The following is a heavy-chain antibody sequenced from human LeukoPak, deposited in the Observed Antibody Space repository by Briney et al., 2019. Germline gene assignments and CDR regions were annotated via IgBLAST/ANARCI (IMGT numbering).Heavy chain of an antibody. CDR1: GFTFDDYA. J-gene: IGHJ6*02. CDR2: ISGDGGST. CDR3: AKDRIAAAGNYYYYGMDV. Sequence: PGGSLRLSCAASGFTFDDYAMHWVRQAPGKGLEWVSLISGDGGSTYYADSVKGRFTISRDNSKNSLYLQMNSLRTEDTALYYCAKDRIAAAGNYYYYGMDVWGQGTTVTVSS. D-gene: IGHD6-13*01. V-gene: IGHV3-43*02.